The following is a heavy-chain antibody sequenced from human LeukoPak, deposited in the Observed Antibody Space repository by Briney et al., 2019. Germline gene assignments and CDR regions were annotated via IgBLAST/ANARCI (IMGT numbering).Heavy chain of an antibody. CDR3: TRERGYDSVVY. CDR2: INSDGSST. D-gene: IGHD5-18*01. J-gene: IGHJ4*02. V-gene: IGHV3-74*01. Sequence: GGSLRLSCTASGFTFSSFWMHWVRQAPGKGLVWVSRINSDGSSTSYADSVKGRFTISRDNAKNTLYLQMNSLSAEDTAIYYCTRERGYDSVVYWGQGTPVTVSS. CDR1: GFTFSSFW.